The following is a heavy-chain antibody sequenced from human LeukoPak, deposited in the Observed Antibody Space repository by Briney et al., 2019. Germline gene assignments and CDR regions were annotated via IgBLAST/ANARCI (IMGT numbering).Heavy chain of an antibody. V-gene: IGHV4-39*01. Sequence: SETLSLTCTVSGGSISSSSYYWGWIRQPPGKGLEWIGSIYYSGSTYYNPSLKSRVTISVDTSKNQFSLKLSSVTATDTAVYYCARQAGGFYYYFMDVWGKGTTVTVSS. J-gene: IGHJ6*03. D-gene: IGHD4-23*01. CDR2: IYYSGST. CDR3: ARQAGGFYYYFMDV. CDR1: GGSISSSSYY.